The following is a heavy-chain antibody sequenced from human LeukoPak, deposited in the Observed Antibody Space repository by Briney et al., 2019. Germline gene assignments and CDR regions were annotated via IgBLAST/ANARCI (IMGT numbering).Heavy chain of an antibody. Sequence: GASVKGSCKASAYTFTGYYMHWVRQAPGQGLEWMGWINPNSGGTNYAQKFQGRVTMTRDTSVSTAYMELSRLRSDDTAVYYCARGKDPKWIQLWFYWGQGTLVTVSS. CDR1: AYTFTGYY. CDR2: INPNSGGT. D-gene: IGHD5-18*01. CDR3: ARGKDPKWIQLWFY. V-gene: IGHV1-2*02. J-gene: IGHJ4*02.